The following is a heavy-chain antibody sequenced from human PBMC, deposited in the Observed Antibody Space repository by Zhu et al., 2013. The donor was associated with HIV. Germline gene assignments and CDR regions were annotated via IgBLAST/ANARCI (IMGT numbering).Heavy chain of an antibody. V-gene: IGHV1-46*01. CDR3: ARDLYSTSSRPFDI. J-gene: IGHJ3*02. CDR2: INPSGGSP. Sequence: QVQLVQSGAEVKKPGASVKVSCKASGYTFTSYYMHWVRQAPGQGLEWMGIINPSGGSPTYAQKFQGRVTMTRDTSTSTVYMELSSLTSDDTAVYYCARDLYSTSSRPFDIWGQGTMVTVSS. D-gene: IGHD6-6*01. CDR1: GYTFTSYY.